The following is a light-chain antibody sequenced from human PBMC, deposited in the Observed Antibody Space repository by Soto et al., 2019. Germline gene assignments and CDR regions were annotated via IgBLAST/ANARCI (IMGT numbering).Light chain of an antibody. CDR3: SSYTSSRAYV. V-gene: IGLV2-11*01. CDR2: DVS. J-gene: IGLJ1*01. Sequence: QSALAQPRSVSGSPGQSVTISCTGTSRDVGGYNYVSWFQQHPGKAPKLLICDVSRRPSGVPDRFSGSKSGNTASLTISGLQAEDEADYYCSSYTSSRAYVFGIGTKLTVL. CDR1: SRDVGGYNY.